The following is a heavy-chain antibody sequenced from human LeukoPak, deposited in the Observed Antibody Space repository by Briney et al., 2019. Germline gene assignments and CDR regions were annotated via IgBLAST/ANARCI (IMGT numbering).Heavy chain of an antibody. CDR2: IYPGDSDT. CDR1: GYSFTSHW. D-gene: IGHD6-13*01. J-gene: IGHJ4*02. V-gene: IGHV5-51*01. CDR3: ARRGDSNWYFDY. Sequence: GESLKISFKGSGYSFTSHWIAWVRPMPGKGLEWMGIIYPGDSDTTYSPSFQGQVTISADKSISTAYLQWSSLKASDTAMYYCARRGDSNWYFDYWGQGTLVTVSS.